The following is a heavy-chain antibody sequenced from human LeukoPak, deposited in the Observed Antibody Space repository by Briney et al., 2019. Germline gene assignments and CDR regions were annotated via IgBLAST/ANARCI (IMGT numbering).Heavy chain of an antibody. CDR1: GGSISSSSYY. Sequence: KASETLSLTCTVSGGSISSSSYYWGWIRQPPGKGLEWIGSIYYSGSTYYHPSLKSRVTISVDTSKNQFSLKLSSVTAADTAVYYCARGAKLQGEGPFDYWGQGTLVTVSS. CDR2: IYYSGST. CDR3: ARGAKLQGEGPFDY. J-gene: IGHJ4*02. D-gene: IGHD4-11*01. V-gene: IGHV4-39*07.